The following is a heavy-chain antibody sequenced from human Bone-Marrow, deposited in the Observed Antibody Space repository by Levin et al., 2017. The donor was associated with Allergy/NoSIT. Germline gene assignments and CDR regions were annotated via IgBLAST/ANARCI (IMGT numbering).Heavy chain of an antibody. CDR2: ISSSSSYI. Sequence: GESLKISCAASGFTFSSYSMNWVRQAPGKGLEWVSSISSSSSYIYYADSVKGRFTISRDNAKNSLYLQMNSLRAEDTAVYYCARDVARGVVYYYYGMDVWGQGTTVTVSS. CDR3: ARDVARGVVYYYYGMDV. V-gene: IGHV3-21*01. J-gene: IGHJ6*02. D-gene: IGHD2-21*01. CDR1: GFTFSSYS.